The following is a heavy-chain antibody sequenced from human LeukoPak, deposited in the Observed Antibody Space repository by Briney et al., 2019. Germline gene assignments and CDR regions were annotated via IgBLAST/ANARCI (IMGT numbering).Heavy chain of an antibody. CDR2: IYYSGST. Sequence: PSETLSLTCTVSGDSISSSSSYWGWIRQPPGEGLEWIGSIYYSGSTYYNPSLKSRVTISVDTSKNQFSLKLSSVTAADTAVYYCARYQGIVATYYFDYWGQGTLVTVSS. CDR1: GDSISSSSSY. D-gene: IGHD5-12*01. J-gene: IGHJ4*02. CDR3: ARYQGIVATYYFDY. V-gene: IGHV4-39*07.